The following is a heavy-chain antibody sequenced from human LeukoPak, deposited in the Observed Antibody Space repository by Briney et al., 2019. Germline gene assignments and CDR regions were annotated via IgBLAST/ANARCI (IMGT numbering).Heavy chain of an antibody. D-gene: IGHD6-6*01. J-gene: IGHJ5*02. CDR1: GFTFSSYG. V-gene: IGHV3-30*02. CDR2: IRYDGSNK. Sequence: GGSLRLSCAASGFTFSSYGMHWVRQAPGKGLEWVAFIRYDGSNKYYADSVKGRFAISRDNSKNTLYLQMNSLRAEDTAVYYCARLTHIAARPKVWFDPWGQGTLVTVSS. CDR3: ARLTHIAARPKVWFDP.